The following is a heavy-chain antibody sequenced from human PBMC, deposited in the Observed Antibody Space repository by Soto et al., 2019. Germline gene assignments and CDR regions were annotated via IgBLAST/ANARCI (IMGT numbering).Heavy chain of an antibody. CDR2: ISAYNGNT. CDR1: GYTFTSYG. J-gene: IGHJ4*02. Sequence: QVRLVQSGAAVKKPGASVKVSCKASGYTFTSYGISWGRQAPGQGLEWMGWISAYNGNTNYAQKLQGRVTMTTDACASTAHMDLTRHRAEDTGDEYLSRGRAVFGVVLYATPFAHWGKGTLVTVSS. D-gene: IGHD3-3*01. CDR3: SRGRAVFGVVLYATPFAH. V-gene: IGHV1-18*01.